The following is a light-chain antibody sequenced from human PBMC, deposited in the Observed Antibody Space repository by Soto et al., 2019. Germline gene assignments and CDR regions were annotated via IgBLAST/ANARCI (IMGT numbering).Light chain of an antibody. J-gene: IGKJ3*01. Sequence: IVLTQSPGTLSLSPGEGLTLSCRASQTVTSSYLAWYQHKPGQAPRLLIYGGSTKATGTPDRFSGSGSGTDFTLTISRLEPEDFEVYYCQQYGSSPFTFGTGTKVNI. CDR1: QTVTSSY. V-gene: IGKV3-20*01. CDR3: QQYGSSPFT. CDR2: GGS.